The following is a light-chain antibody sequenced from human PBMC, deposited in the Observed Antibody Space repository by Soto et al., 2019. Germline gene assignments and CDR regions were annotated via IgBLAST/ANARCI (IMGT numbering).Light chain of an antibody. CDR2: GAS. CDR3: QQYAGSPWT. J-gene: IGKJ1*01. Sequence: DIVLTQSPGTLSLSPGERATLSCRASQSFSSRYLAWYQQKPGQAPRLFMYGASTRATGIPDRFSGSGSGTDFTLTISRLEPEDFAVSYCQQYAGSPWTFSQGTKVEIK. CDR1: QSFSSRY. V-gene: IGKV3-20*01.